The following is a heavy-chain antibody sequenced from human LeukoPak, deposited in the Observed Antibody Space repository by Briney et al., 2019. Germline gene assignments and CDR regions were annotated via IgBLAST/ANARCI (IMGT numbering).Heavy chain of an antibody. Sequence: SETLSLTCAVYGGSFSGYYWSWIRQPPGKGLEWIGEINHSGSTYYNPSLKSRVTISVDTSKNQFSLKLSSVTAADTAVYYCARSAGYCSGGSCYRAGNFDYWGQGTLVTVSS. J-gene: IGHJ4*02. CDR1: GGSFSGYY. D-gene: IGHD2-15*01. V-gene: IGHV4-34*01. CDR3: ARSAGYCSGGSCYRAGNFDY. CDR2: INHSGST.